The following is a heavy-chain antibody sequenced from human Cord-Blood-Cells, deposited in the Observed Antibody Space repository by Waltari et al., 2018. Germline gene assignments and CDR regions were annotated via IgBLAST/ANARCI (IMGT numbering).Heavy chain of an antibody. CDR3: ARTVVRLRFLEWLLFDY. Sequence: QVQLVQSGAEVKKPGSSAKVSCKASGGTFSSYAISWVRQSPVQGLEWMGGIIPIFGTANYAQKFQGRVTITADKSTSTAYMELSSLRSEDTAVYYCARTVVRLRFLEWLLFDYWGQGTLVTVSS. D-gene: IGHD3-3*01. CDR2: IIPIFGTA. CDR1: GGTFSSYA. J-gene: IGHJ4*02. V-gene: IGHV1-69*06.